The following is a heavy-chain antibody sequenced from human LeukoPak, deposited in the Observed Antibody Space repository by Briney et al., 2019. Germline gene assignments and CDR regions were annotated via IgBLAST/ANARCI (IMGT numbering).Heavy chain of an antibody. CDR2: IYYSGST. J-gene: IGHJ4*02. V-gene: IGHV4-59*01. D-gene: IGHD1-26*01. CDR3: ARGKDSGSYYRFGKYYFDY. Sequence: SETLSLTCTVSGGSISTYYWSWIRQPPGKGLEWIGYIYYSGSTNYNPSLKSRVTISVDTSKSQFSLKLSSVTAADTAVYYCARGKDSGSYYRFGKYYFDYWGQGTLVTVSS. CDR1: GGSISTYY.